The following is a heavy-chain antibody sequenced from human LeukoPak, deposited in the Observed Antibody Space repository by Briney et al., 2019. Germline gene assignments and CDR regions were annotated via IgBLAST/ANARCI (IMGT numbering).Heavy chain of an antibody. V-gene: IGHV1-18*01. Sequence: ASVKVSCKASGYTFTSYGISWVRQAPGQGLEWMGWISPYNDNTNYAQRLQGRVSMTTDTSTSTAYMELRSLRSDDTAVYYCASSKDYHDSSGYARTLDYWGQGTLVTVSS. CDR1: GYTFTSYG. J-gene: IGHJ4*02. D-gene: IGHD3-22*01. CDR3: ASSKDYHDSSGYARTLDY. CDR2: ISPYNDNT.